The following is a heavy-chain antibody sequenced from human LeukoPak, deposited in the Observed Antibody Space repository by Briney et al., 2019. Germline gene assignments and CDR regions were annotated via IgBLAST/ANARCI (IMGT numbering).Heavy chain of an antibody. D-gene: IGHD3-16*01. CDR1: GGTFSSYA. V-gene: IGHV1-46*01. CDR2: VNPSGGST. CDR3: VRMGDTTWYGY. Sequence: PGASVKVSCTASGGTFSSYAISWVRQAPGQGLEWMGLVNPSGGSTSYTQKFRGRFTMTRDTSTSTAYMELSSLTSDDTAIYYCVRMGDTTWYGYWGQGTLVTVSS. J-gene: IGHJ4*02.